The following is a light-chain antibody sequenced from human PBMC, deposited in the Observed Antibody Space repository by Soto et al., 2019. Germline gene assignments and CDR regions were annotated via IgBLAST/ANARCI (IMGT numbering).Light chain of an antibody. CDR2: DNN. V-gene: IGLV1-51*01. CDR1: SSNIGNNY. J-gene: IGLJ1*01. CDR3: GTWDSSLSAYV. Sequence: QSVLTQPPSVSAAPGQKVTISCSGSSSNIGNNYVSWYQQLPGTAPKLLIYDNNKRSSGIPDRFSGSKSGTSATLGITGLQTGDEADYYRGTWDSSLSAYVFGTGTQLTVL.